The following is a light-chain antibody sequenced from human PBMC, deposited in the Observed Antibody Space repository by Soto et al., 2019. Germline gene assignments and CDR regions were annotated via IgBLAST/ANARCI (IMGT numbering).Light chain of an antibody. CDR3: QQYNSYGT. CDR1: QSISSW. V-gene: IGKV1-5*01. CDR2: DAS. J-gene: IGKJ1*01. Sequence: DSQMTQSPSTLSASVGDRVTITCRASQSISSWLAWYQQKPGKAPKLLIYDASSLESGVPPRFSGSGSGTEFTLTISSLQPDDFATYYCQQYNSYGTFGQGTKV.